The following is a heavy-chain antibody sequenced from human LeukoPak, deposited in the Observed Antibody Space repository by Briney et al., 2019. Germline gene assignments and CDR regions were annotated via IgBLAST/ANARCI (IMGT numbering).Heavy chain of an antibody. CDR1: GFTFSSYW. J-gene: IGHJ4*02. CDR2: INSDGSST. CDR3: ARGGYYYDSSVPDFDY. D-gene: IGHD3-22*01. Sequence: PGGSLRLSCAASGFTFSSYWMHWVRQAPGKGLVWVSRINSDGSSTSYADSVKGRLTISRDNAKNTLYLQMNSLRAEGTAVYYCARGGYYYDSSVPDFDYWGQGTLVTVSS. V-gene: IGHV3-74*01.